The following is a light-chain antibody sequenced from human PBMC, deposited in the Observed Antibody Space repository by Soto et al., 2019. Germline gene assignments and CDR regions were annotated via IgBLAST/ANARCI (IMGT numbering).Light chain of an antibody. CDR2: EVS. CDR3: CSYAGSHTPWV. V-gene: IGLV2-14*01. J-gene: IGLJ3*02. CDR1: SSDVGGYNY. Sequence: QSALTQPASVSGSPGQSITISCTGTSSDVGGYNYVSWYQQHPGKAPKVMIYEVSNRPSGVSNRFSGSKSGNTASLTISGLQAEDEADYHCCSYAGSHTPWVFGGGTKLTVL.